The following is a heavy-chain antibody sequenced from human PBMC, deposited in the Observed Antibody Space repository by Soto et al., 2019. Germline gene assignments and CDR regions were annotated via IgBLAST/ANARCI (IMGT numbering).Heavy chain of an antibody. D-gene: IGHD3-3*01. V-gene: IGHV3-7*01. CDR3: AGDRSYDFWSGYSGGMDV. Sequence: GGSLRLSCAASGFTFSSYWMSWVRQAPGKGLEWVANIKQDGSEKYYVDSVKGRFTISRDNAKNSLYLQMNSLRAEDTAVYYCAGDRSYDFWSGYSGGMDVWGQGATVTVSS. CDR1: GFTFSSYW. J-gene: IGHJ6*02. CDR2: IKQDGSEK.